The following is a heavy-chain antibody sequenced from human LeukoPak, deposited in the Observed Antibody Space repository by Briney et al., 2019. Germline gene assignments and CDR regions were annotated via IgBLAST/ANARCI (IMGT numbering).Heavy chain of an antibody. CDR2: IYYSGNT. D-gene: IGHD5-24*01. CDR3: ARGGSRDGYNRPLDY. V-gene: IGHV4-61*08. J-gene: IGHJ4*02. CDR1: GVSISSGGYY. Sequence: SETLSLTCTVSGVSISSGGYYWSWIRQHPGKGLEWIGYIYYSGNTNYSPSLKSRVTTSVDTSKNQFSLKLSPVTAADTAVYYCARGGSRDGYNRPLDYWGQGTLVTVSS.